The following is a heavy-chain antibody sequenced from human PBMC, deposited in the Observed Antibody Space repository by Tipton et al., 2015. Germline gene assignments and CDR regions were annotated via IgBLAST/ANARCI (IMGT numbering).Heavy chain of an antibody. Sequence: TLSLTCTVSGRSVSSNLNYWMWVRQPPGKGLEWIGYIHHSGSVDYNPSLKSRVIISVDTSKNQFSLKLNSVIAADTAVYYCAREVWEYGSSGYDYWGQGTLVTVSS. CDR1: GRSVSSNLNY. D-gene: IGHD3-22*01. CDR3: AREVWEYGSSGYDY. V-gene: IGHV4-61*01. J-gene: IGHJ4*02. CDR2: IHHSGSV.